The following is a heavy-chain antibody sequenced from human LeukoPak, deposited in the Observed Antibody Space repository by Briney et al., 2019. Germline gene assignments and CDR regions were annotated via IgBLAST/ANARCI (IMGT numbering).Heavy chain of an antibody. D-gene: IGHD2-8*02. CDR3: ASEAFCAGGSCNVQRVAS. J-gene: IGHJ4*02. V-gene: IGHV1-2*02. CDR1: VYTFTAYY. CDR2: IDTNTGAT. Sequence: GASVKVSCKASVYTFTAYYIHWVRQAPGQGLEWMGWIDTNTGATKYAQKFQGRVTITRDTSTGTAYMELSSLISGDTALYYCASEAFCAGGSCNVQRVASWGPGTLVTVSS.